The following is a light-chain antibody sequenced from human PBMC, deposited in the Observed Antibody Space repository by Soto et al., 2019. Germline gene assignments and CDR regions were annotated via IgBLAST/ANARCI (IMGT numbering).Light chain of an antibody. J-gene: IGLJ1*01. CDR1: SSDVGSYNL. CDR2: EGS. Sequence: QSVLTQPASVSVSPGQSITISCTGTSSDVGSYNLVSWYQQHPGKAPKLMIYEGSKRPSGVSNRFSGPKSGNTASLTISGLQAEHEADYYCCSYAGSSTLSGFGTGTKVTVL. CDR3: CSYAGSSTLSG. V-gene: IGLV2-23*01.